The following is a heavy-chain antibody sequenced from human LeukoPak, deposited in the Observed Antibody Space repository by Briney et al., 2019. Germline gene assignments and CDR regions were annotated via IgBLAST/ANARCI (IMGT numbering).Heavy chain of an antibody. Sequence: SETLSLTCTVSGGSISSYYWSWIRQPAGKGLEWIGRIYTSGSTNYNPSLKSRVTMSVDTSKNQFSLKLSSVTAADTAVYYCVTSGANNWFDPWGQGTLVTVSS. CDR3: VTSGANNWFDP. CDR2: IYTSGST. J-gene: IGHJ5*02. CDR1: GGSISSYY. D-gene: IGHD3-10*01. V-gene: IGHV4-4*07.